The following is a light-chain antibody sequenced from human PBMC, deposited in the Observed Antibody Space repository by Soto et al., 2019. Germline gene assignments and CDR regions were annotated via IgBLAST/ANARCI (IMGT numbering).Light chain of an antibody. CDR1: SSDVGLYNY. V-gene: IGLV2-14*01. CDR3: TSYTGSSPHVI. Sequence: QSALTQPASVSGSPGQSITISCTGTSSDVGLYNYVSWYQQHPDKAPKLMIYDVSNRPSGVSDRFSGSKSANTASLTISGLQAEDEADYYCTSYTGSSPHVIFGGGTKVTVL. CDR2: DVS. J-gene: IGLJ2*01.